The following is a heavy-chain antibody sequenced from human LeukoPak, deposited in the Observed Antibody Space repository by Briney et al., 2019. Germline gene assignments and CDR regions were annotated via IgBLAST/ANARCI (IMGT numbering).Heavy chain of an antibody. Sequence: SVKVSCKASGATLNTHEINWVRQAPGQGLEWMGRILPIFGVTHYAQKFQGRLTIMADKATNTAYMDLSSLTSEDTAAYYCAIILVAATLDYWGQGTLVTVSS. J-gene: IGHJ4*02. CDR1: GATLNTHE. CDR3: AIILVAATLDY. CDR2: ILPIFGVT. D-gene: IGHD2-15*01. V-gene: IGHV1-69*04.